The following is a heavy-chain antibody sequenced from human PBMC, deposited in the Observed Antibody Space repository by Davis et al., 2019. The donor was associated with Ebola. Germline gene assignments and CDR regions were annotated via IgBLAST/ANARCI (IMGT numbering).Heavy chain of an antibody. CDR3: ARILRSGWYYYFDY. J-gene: IGHJ4*02. Sequence: GGSLRLSCAASGFTFSSYSMNWVRQAPGKGLEWVSSISSSSSYIYYADSVKGRFTISRDNAKNSLYLQMNSLRAEDTAVYYCARILRSGWYYYFDYWGQGTLVTVSS. CDR1: GFTFSSYS. D-gene: IGHD6-19*01. CDR2: ISSSSSYI. V-gene: IGHV3-21*01.